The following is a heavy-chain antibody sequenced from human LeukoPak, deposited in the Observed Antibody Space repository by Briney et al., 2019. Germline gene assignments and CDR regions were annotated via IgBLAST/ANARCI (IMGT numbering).Heavy chain of an antibody. J-gene: IGHJ6*03. V-gene: IGHV4-59*01. CDR3: ARSPTTNYYMDV. D-gene: IGHD4-11*01. Sequence: PSETLSLTCTVSGGSISSYYWSWIRQPPGTGLEWIGYIYYSGSTNYNPSLTSRVTISVDTSKNQFSLKLSSVTAADTAVYYCARSPTTNYYMDVWGKGTTVTVSS. CDR2: IYYSGST. CDR1: GGSISSYY.